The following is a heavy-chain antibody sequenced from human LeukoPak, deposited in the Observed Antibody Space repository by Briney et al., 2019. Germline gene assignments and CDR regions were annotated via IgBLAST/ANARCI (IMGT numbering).Heavy chain of an antibody. D-gene: IGHD6-13*01. CDR1: GFTFSSYS. Sequence: PGGSLRLSCAASGFTFSSYSMNWVRQAPGKGLEWVSSISSSSSYIYYADSVKGRFTLSRDNAKNSLYLQMNSLRAEDTAVYYCARLNSWNAFDIWGQGTMVTVSS. V-gene: IGHV3-21*01. J-gene: IGHJ3*02. CDR3: ARLNSWNAFDI. CDR2: ISSSSSYI.